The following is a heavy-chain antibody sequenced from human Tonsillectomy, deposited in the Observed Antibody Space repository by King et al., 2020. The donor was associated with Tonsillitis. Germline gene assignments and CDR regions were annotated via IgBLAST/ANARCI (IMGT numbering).Heavy chain of an antibody. V-gene: IGHV3-7*03. Sequence: VQLVESGGGLVQPGGSLRLSCAASGFTFSNSWMSWVRQAPGKGLEWVANIDQGGSETNYVDSVKGRFTISRDNAKNSLYLQVNSLRAEDSAIYYCAKGGGIAWPFASWGQGTLVTVSS. J-gene: IGHJ4*02. CDR2: IDQGGSET. CDR1: GFTFSNSW. CDR3: AKGGGIAWPFAS. D-gene: IGHD2-21*01.